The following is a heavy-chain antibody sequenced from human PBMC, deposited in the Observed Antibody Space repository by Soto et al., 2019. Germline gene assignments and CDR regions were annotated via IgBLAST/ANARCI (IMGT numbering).Heavy chain of an antibody. CDR2: IYYSGST. Sequence: QVQLQESGRGLVKPSETLSLTCVVSGGSLSSYYWSWIRQPPGKGLEWIGYIYYSGSTNYNPSLKTRVTTSVDTPNNQFSLKLSSVTAADTAVYSCARTWGSPNDYWGRGTLVTVSP. V-gene: IGHV4-59*01. CDR1: GGSLSSYY. J-gene: IGHJ4*02. D-gene: IGHD3-16*01. CDR3: ARTWGSPNDY.